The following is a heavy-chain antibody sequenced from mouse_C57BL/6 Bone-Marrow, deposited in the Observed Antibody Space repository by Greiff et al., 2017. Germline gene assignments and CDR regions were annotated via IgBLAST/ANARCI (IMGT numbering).Heavy chain of an antibody. Sequence: QVQLKQPGAELVKPGASVKMSCKASGYTFTSYWITWVKQRPGQGLEWIGDIYPGSGSTNYNEKFKSKATLTVDTSSSTAYMQLSSLTSEDSAVYYCARSGDYYGSPNWYFDVWGTGTTVTVSS. CDR1: GYTFTSYW. D-gene: IGHD1-1*01. J-gene: IGHJ1*03. CDR2: IYPGSGST. CDR3: ARSGDYYGSPNWYFDV. V-gene: IGHV1-55*01.